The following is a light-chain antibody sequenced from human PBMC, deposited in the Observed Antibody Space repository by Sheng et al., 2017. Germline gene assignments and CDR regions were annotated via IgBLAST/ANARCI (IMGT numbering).Light chain of an antibody. CDR2: AAS. V-gene: IGKV1-8*01. CDR1: QSISSS. Sequence: AIRMTQSPSSFSASTGDRVTITCRASQSISSSLAWYQQKPGKAPELLIYAASTLQSGVPSRFSGSGSGTDFSLTISCLQSEDFATYYCQQYYTYPRTFGQGTKVEI. CDR3: QQYYTYPRT. J-gene: IGKJ1*01.